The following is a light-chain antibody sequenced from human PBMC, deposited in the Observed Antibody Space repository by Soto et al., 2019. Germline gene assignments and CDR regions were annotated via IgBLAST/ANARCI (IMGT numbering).Light chain of an antibody. J-gene: IGKJ2*01. CDR1: QSVSSN. CDR3: QQYNNWLYT. Sequence: EIVMTQSPVTLSVSPGERVTLSCRASQSVSSNLAWYQQKPGQAPRLLIYGASTRATGIPARFSGSGSGTEFTLTISSLQSEDFAGYYCQQYNNWLYTFGQGTKLEIK. CDR2: GAS. V-gene: IGKV3-15*01.